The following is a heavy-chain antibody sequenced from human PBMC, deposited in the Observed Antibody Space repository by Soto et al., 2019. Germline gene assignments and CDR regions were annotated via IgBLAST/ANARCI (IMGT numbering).Heavy chain of an antibody. D-gene: IGHD1-26*01. CDR2: ISYGGGTT. CDR3: ARDFVVGGPTINYYYGMDV. Sequence: GGSLRLSCAASEFTFSNYAMSWVRQAPGKGLEWVSAISYGGGTTYYADSVKGRFTISRDNSKNTLYLQMNSLGAEDTAVYYCARDFVVGGPTINYYYGMDVWGQGTTVTVSS. V-gene: IGHV3-23*01. CDR1: EFTFSNYA. J-gene: IGHJ6*02.